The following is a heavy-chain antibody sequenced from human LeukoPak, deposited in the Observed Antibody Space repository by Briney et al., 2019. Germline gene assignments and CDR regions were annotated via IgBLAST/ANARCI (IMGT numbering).Heavy chain of an antibody. Sequence: WASVKLSCKASGYTFTSHDINWVRQATGHGLEWMGWMSPDSGYTGYAQTFQGRVTLTRNTSVSTAFMELSSLRSEDTAVYYCEIYTGYDSFWGQGTLVTVSS. V-gene: IGHV1-8*01. CDR1: GYTFTSHD. CDR3: EIYTGYDSF. CDR2: MSPDSGYT. J-gene: IGHJ4*02. D-gene: IGHD5-12*01.